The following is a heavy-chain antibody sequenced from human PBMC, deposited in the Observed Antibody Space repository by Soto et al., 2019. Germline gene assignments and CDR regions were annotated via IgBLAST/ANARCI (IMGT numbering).Heavy chain of an antibody. CDR3: ARVFADLVTGEDYYYYGMDV. V-gene: IGHV3-30-3*01. CDR1: GFTFSSYA. Sequence: GSLRLSCAASGFTFSSYAMHWVRQAPGKGLEWVAVISYDGSNKYYADSVKGRFTISRDNSKNTLYLQMNSLRAEDTAVYYCARVFADLVTGEDYYYYGMDVWGQGTTVTVSS. D-gene: IGHD7-27*01. J-gene: IGHJ6*02. CDR2: ISYDGSNK.